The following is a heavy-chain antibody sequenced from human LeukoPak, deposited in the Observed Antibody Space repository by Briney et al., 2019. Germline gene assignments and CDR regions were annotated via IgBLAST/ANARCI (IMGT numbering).Heavy chain of an antibody. V-gene: IGHV3-20*04. CDR1: GFTFDDYG. Sequence: GGSPRLSCAASGFTFDDYGMSWVRQAPGKGLEWVSGINWNGGSTGYADSVKGRFTISRDNAKNSLYLQMNSLRAEDTALYYCARAIPDDIVVVVAATKYYYYYMDVWGKGTTVTVSS. CDR3: ARAIPDDIVVVVAATKYYYYYMDV. D-gene: IGHD2-15*01. J-gene: IGHJ6*03. CDR2: INWNGGST.